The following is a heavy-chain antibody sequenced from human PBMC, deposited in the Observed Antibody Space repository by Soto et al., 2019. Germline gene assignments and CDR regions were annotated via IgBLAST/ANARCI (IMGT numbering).Heavy chain of an antibody. V-gene: IGHV4-34*01. CDR1: GESSGDYY. Sequence: QVQLQQWGAGLLKPSETLSLTCAVYGESSGDYYWTWIRQPPGKGLEWIGEINHSGSSNYNPSLKSRVTMSLDTSRNQCFLKVRSVTAADTAVYYCARGPMVRGVIWGQGTLVTVSS. CDR2: INHSGSS. D-gene: IGHD3-10*01. CDR3: ARGPMVRGVI. J-gene: IGHJ4*01.